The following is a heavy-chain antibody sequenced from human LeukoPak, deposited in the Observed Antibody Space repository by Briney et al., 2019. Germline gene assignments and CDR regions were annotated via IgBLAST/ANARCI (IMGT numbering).Heavy chain of an antibody. J-gene: IGHJ3*02. CDR2: IYYSGST. V-gene: IGHV4-59*01. CDR3: ARDGLRHLGAFDI. CDR1: GGSISSYY. D-gene: IGHD3-16*01. Sequence: KPSETLSLTCTVSGGSISSYYWSWIRQPPGKGLEWIGYIYYSGSTNYNPSLKSRVTISVDTSKNQFSLKLSSVTAADTAVYYCARDGLRHLGAFDIWGQGTMVTVSS.